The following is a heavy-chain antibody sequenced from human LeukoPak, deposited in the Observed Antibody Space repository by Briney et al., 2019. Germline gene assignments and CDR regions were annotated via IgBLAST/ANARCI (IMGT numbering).Heavy chain of an antibody. J-gene: IGHJ5*02. Sequence: KPGGSLRLSCAASGFTFSDYYMSWIRQAPGKGLEWVSYISSSSSTIYYADSVKGRFTISRDNAKNSLYLQMNSLRAEDTAVYYCARDPFPGWELPGWFDPWGQGTLVTVSS. D-gene: IGHD1-26*01. CDR1: GFTFSDYY. CDR3: ARDPFPGWELPGWFDP. V-gene: IGHV3-11*04. CDR2: ISSSSSTI.